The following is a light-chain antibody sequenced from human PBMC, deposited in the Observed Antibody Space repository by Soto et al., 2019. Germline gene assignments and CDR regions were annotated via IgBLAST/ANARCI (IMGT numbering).Light chain of an antibody. CDR2: GAS. Sequence: DIQMTQSPSSVSASVGDRVTITCRASQGVSSWLAWYQQKPGRAPKLLIYGASTLQSGVPSRFSGSGSGTDFSLTITTLQPEDSATYYCQQADTFPLTFGGGTKLDIK. CDR3: QQADTFPLT. V-gene: IGKV1-12*01. CDR1: QGVSSW. J-gene: IGKJ4*01.